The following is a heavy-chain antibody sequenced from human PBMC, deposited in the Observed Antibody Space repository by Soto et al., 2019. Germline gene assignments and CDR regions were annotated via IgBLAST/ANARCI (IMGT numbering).Heavy chain of an antibody. CDR3: ARGYSGYLFDY. CDR2: INAGNGNT. J-gene: IGHJ4*02. D-gene: IGHD5-12*01. CDR1: GYTLTAYP. Sequence: VKVSCKASGYTLTAYPMHWVRQAPGQRLEWMGWINAGNGNTMYSQQFQARVTITRDTSASTAYMELSSLRSEDTAVYYCARGYSGYLFDYWGQGTLVTVS. V-gene: IGHV1-3*01.